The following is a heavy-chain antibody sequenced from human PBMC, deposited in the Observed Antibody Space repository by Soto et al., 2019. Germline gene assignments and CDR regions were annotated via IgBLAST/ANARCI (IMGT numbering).Heavy chain of an antibody. CDR2: IIPIFGTA. Sequence: QVQLVQSGAEVKKPGSSVKVSCKAAGVTFSSYAISWVRQAPGQGLEWMGVIIPIFGTANYAQKFQGRVRITADESSREAYMELSSLKSEDTAVYYCARREGYYDSSGSQGVYFDYWGQGTLVTVSS. V-gene: IGHV1-69*01. D-gene: IGHD3-22*01. CDR3: ARREGYYDSSGSQGVYFDY. J-gene: IGHJ4*02. CDR1: GVTFSSYA.